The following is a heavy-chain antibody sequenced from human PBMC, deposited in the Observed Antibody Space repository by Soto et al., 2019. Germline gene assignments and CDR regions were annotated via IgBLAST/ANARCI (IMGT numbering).Heavy chain of an antibody. J-gene: IGHJ4*02. V-gene: IGHV1-18*01. CDR1: GYTFNDFG. Sequence: QVHLLQSGAEVQKPGASVKDSCKTSGYTFNDFGITWVRQAPGLGLERLGWIYSKAGNMNFAPKFQNTALMTTDTSTGTAFMELTSLTFDAAAIYFCARDIAFDIDYWGQGTLVTVSS. CDR2: IYSKAGNM. D-gene: IGHD2-15*01. CDR3: ARDIAFDIDY.